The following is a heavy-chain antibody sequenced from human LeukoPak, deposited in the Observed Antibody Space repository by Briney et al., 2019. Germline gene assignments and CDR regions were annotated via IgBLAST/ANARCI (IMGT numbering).Heavy chain of an antibody. CDR3: TRSGYYNGYDY. Sequence: GGSVRLSCVASGFTFSGHWMHWVRQVPGKGLVAVARIAPDGSATTYADSVKGRFTISRDNAKNTLYLEMNSLTAEDTALYYWTRSGYYNGYDYWGQGTLVTVSS. J-gene: IGHJ4*02. CDR1: GFTFSGHW. CDR2: IAPDGSAT. V-gene: IGHV3-74*03. D-gene: IGHD3-10*01.